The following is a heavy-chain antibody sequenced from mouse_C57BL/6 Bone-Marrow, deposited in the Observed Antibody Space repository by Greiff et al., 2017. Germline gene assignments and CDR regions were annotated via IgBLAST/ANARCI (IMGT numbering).Heavy chain of an antibody. CDR3: ARCSVGLLLRVC. CDR1: GYTFTDYY. V-gene: IGHV1-26*01. D-gene: IGHD1-1*01. Sequence: EVQLQQSGPELVKPGASVKISCKASGYTFTDYYMNWVKQSHGKSLEWIGDINPNNGGTSYNQKFKGKATLTVDKSSSTAYMELRSLTSEDSAVYYCARCSVGLLLRVCWGQGTTLTVSS. J-gene: IGHJ2*01. CDR2: INPNNGGT.